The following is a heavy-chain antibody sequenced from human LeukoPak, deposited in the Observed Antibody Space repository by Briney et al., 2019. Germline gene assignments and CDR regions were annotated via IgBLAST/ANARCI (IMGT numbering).Heavy chain of an antibody. D-gene: IGHD3-22*01. V-gene: IGHV3-21*01. CDR1: GFTFSIYS. J-gene: IGHJ4*02. CDR3: ARGPPLTMIVVVSYGRVLNY. Sequence: KSGGSLRLSCAASGFTFSIYSMYWVRQSPGKGLEWVSSISSSSSYIYYADSVKGRFTISRDNAKNSLNLQMNSLRAEDTAVYYCARGPPLTMIVVVSYGRVLNYWGQGTLVTVSS. CDR2: ISSSSSYI.